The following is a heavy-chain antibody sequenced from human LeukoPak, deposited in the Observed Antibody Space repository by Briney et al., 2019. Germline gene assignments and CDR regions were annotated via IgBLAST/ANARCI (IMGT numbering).Heavy chain of an antibody. D-gene: IGHD6-19*01. V-gene: IGHV1-46*01. J-gene: IGHJ5*02. CDR2: INPSGGST. Sequence: ASVKVSCKASGHTFTNYAITWVRQAPGQGLEWMGIINPSGGSTSYAQKFQGRVTMTRDMSTSTVYMELSSLRSEDTAVYYCARVYSSGWYDHWGQGTLVTVSS. CDR3: ARVYSSGWYDH. CDR1: GHTFTNYA.